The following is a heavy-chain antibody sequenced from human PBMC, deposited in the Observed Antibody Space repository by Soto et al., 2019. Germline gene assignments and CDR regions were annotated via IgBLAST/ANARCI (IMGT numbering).Heavy chain of an antibody. Sequence: QVQLVQSGAEVKKPGSSVKVSCKASGGTFSSYTISWVRQAPGQGLEWMGRIIPILGIANYAQKFQGRVTITAEKSTSTAYMELSSLRSEDTAVYYCARVPPDCSSTSCHYYYGMDVWGQETTVTVSS. CDR2: IIPILGIA. CDR3: ARVPPDCSSTSCHYYYGMDV. V-gene: IGHV1-69*02. J-gene: IGHJ6*02. CDR1: GGTFSSYT. D-gene: IGHD2-2*01.